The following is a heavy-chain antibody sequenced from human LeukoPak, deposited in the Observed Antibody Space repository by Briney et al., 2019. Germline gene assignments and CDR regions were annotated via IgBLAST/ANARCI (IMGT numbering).Heavy chain of an antibody. CDR2: ISGDGGST. Sequence: PGGSLRLSCATSGFTFSSYAMIWVRQAPGKGLEWVSTISGDGGSTYYADSVKGRFTISRDNSKNTLYLQMNSLRAEDTALYYCARAHSARPGPADIWGQGTMVTVSS. CDR1: GFTFSSYA. D-gene: IGHD4-11*01. J-gene: IGHJ3*02. CDR3: ARAHSARPGPADI. V-gene: IGHV3-23*01.